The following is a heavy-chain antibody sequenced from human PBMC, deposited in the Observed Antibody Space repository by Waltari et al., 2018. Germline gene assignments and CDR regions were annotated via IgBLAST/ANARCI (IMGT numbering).Heavy chain of an antibody. V-gene: IGHV4-61*02. J-gene: IGHJ6*02. CDR1: SVAIPTGIFF. Sequence: GPGQVWPSQTLSLTSPVFSVAIPTGIFFSTWLRQPAPQGLEWIGRIYTSGSTNDNPSLTSRVTRSVDTSKNQFSLKLSSVTAADTAVYYCARVYSSSGWNYYYYGMDVWGQGTTVTVSS. D-gene: IGHD6-19*01. CDR3: ARVYSSSGWNYYYYGMDV. CDR2: IYTSGST.